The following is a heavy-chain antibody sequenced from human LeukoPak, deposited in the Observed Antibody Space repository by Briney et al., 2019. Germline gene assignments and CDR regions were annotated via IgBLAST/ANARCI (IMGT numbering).Heavy chain of an antibody. J-gene: IGHJ5*02. V-gene: IGHV1-2*02. CDR1: GYTFAGYY. Sequence: ASVTVSCKASGYTFAGYYMHWVRQAPGQGLEWLGWINPNSGGTNYAQKFQGRVTMTRDTSISTAYMELSRLRSDDTAVYYCARDRIENWFAPWGQGTLVTVSS. D-gene: IGHD2-21*01. CDR3: ARDRIENWFAP. CDR2: INPNSGGT.